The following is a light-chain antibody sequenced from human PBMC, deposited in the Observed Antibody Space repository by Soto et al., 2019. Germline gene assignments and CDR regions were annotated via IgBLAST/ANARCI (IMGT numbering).Light chain of an antibody. CDR2: DVN. V-gene: IGLV2-14*01. CDR1: SSDVGNYNY. J-gene: IGLJ2*01. Sequence: QSALTQPASVSGSPGQSITISCTGTSSDVGNYNYVSWYQHHPGKAPKLMIYDVNNRPSGVSNRFSGSKSGNTASLTISGLQAEDEADYFCSSYAGIGIVVFGGGTKLTVL. CDR3: SSYAGIGIVV.